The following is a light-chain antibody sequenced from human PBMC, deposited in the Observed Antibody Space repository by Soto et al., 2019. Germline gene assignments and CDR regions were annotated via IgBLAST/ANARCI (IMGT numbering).Light chain of an antibody. V-gene: IGKV1-5*03. J-gene: IGKJ2*01. CDR1: QSISSW. CDR3: QQYSSYPYT. CDR2: KAS. Sequence: DIQMTQSPSTLSASVGDRVTITCRASQSISSWLAWYQQKPGKAPKLLIYKASSLEGGVPSRFSGSGSGTEFTLTISSLQPGDFAHYYCQQYSSYPYTFGQGTKLEIK.